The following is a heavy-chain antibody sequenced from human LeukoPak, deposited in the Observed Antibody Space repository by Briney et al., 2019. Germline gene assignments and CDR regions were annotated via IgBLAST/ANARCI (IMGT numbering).Heavy chain of an antibody. CDR1: GFTFSSYA. V-gene: IGHV3-23*01. Sequence: GGSLRLSCAASGFTFSSYAMSWVRQAPGKGLEWVSGISGSGGSTYHADSVKGRLTISRDNSKNTLYLQMNSLRAEDTAVYYCAKGLRGGSGSYLDYWGQGTLVTVSS. J-gene: IGHJ4*02. CDR3: AKGLRGGSGSYLDY. D-gene: IGHD1-26*01. CDR2: ISGSGGST.